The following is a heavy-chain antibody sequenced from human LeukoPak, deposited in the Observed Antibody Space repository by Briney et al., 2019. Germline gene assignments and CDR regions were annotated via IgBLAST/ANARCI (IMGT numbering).Heavy chain of an antibody. V-gene: IGHV3-21*04. D-gene: IGHD6-13*01. CDR3: AKDRKSSSWSDY. CDR2: ISSSSSYM. Sequence: GGSLRLSCAASGFTFSSYSMNWVRQAPGKGLEWVSSISSSSSYMFYADSVKGRFTISRDNSKNTLYLQMNSLRAEDTAVYYCAKDRKSSSWSDYWGQGTLVTVSS. J-gene: IGHJ4*02. CDR1: GFTFSSYS.